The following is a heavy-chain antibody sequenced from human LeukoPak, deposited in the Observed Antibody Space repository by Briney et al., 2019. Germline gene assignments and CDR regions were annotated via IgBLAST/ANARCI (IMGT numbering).Heavy chain of an antibody. D-gene: IGHD6-6*01. V-gene: IGHV4-61*02. CDR2: IYTSGTT. Sequence: PSETLSLTCTVSGGSVRRGNYYWTWIRQPAGSGLKWIGRIYTSGTTDYNPSLRTRVTISVDASRNQFSLNLSSVTAADTAVYYCARWSGSVTARNYYYYMDVWGEGTTVTVSS. CDR3: ARWSGSVTARNYYYYMDV. CDR1: GGSVRRGNYY. J-gene: IGHJ6*03.